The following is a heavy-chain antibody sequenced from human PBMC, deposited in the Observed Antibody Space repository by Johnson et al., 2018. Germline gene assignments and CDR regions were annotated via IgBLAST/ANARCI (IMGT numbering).Heavy chain of an antibody. CDR3: AGGLWIYPRVDG. J-gene: IGHJ6*04. Sequence: QVQLQQWGAGLLKPSETLSLTCAVYGGSFSGYYWSWIRQPPGKGLEWIGEINHSGSTNYNPSLKSRVTISVDTSKNQFSLKLRSVTAADTAVYYCAGGLWIYPRVDGWGKGTTVTVSS. CDR1: GGSFSGYY. CDR2: INHSGST. D-gene: IGHD3-3*01. V-gene: IGHV4-34*01.